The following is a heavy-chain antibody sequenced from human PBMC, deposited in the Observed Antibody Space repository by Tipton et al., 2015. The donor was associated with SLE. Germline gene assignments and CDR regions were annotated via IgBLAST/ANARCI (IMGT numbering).Heavy chain of an antibody. CDR1: GASISSGSYY. CDR3: ARRVGVGYSYGFDY. J-gene: IGHJ4*02. V-gene: IGHV4-61*01. D-gene: IGHD5-18*01. CDR2: IYYREGT. Sequence: TLSLTCTVSGASISSGSYYWSWIRQPPGEGLEWIGYIYYREGTNYSPSLKSRVTISLDASKNQFSLKLNSVTAADTAVYFCARRVGVGYSYGFDYWGQGTLVTVSS.